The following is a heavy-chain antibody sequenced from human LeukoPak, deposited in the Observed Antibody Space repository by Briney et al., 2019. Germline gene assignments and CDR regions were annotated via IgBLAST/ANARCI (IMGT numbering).Heavy chain of an antibody. D-gene: IGHD6-19*01. Sequence: GGSLRLSCAASGFTVSSNYMSWVRQAPGKGLEWVANIKQDGSEKYYVDSVKGRFTISRDNAKNSLYLQMNSLRAEDTAVYYCARVGSGWYFDYWGQGTLVTVSS. J-gene: IGHJ4*02. CDR1: GFTVSSNY. CDR3: ARVGSGWYFDY. CDR2: IKQDGSEK. V-gene: IGHV3-7*03.